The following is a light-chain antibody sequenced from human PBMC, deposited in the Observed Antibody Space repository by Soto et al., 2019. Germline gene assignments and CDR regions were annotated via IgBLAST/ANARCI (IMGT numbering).Light chain of an antibody. CDR3: QSYDSSLSGYV. J-gene: IGLJ1*01. Sequence: VLTQPPSVSGAPGQRVTISCTGSSSNIGAGYDVHWYQQLPGTAPKLLIYGNSNRPSGVPDRFSGSKSGTSASLAITGLQAEDEADYYCQSYDSSLSGYVFGTGTKGTVL. CDR2: GNS. V-gene: IGLV1-40*01. CDR1: SSNIGAGYD.